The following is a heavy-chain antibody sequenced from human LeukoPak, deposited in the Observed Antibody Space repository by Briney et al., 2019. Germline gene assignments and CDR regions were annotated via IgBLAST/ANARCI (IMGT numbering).Heavy chain of an antibody. CDR3: AKDPTHFRVWDDYDNTRLNY. J-gene: IGHJ4*02. CDR2: ISGSGGST. V-gene: IGHV3-23*01. D-gene: IGHD3-22*01. CDR1: GFTFSSYG. Sequence: GGSLRLSCAASGFTFSSYGMSWVRQAPGKGLEWVSAISGSGGSTYYADSVKGRFTISRDNSKNTLYLQMNSLRAEDTAVYYCAKDPTHFRVWDDYDNTRLNYWGQGTLVTVSS.